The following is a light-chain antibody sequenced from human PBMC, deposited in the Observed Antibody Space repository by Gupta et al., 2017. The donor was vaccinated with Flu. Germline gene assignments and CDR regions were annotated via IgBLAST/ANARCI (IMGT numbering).Light chain of an antibody. CDR3: QQSYSNRWT. J-gene: IGKJ1*01. CDR1: QSISSY. Sequence: DIQMTQSPSSLSASVGDRVTITCRASQSISSYLNWYQQKPGKAPKLLIYAASSLQSGVPSRFSGRGSGTDFTLTISSLQPEDFATYYCQQSYSNRWTFGQGTKVEIK. V-gene: IGKV1-39*01. CDR2: AAS.